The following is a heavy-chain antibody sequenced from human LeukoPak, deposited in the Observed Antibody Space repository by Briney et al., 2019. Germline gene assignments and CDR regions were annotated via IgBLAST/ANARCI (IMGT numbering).Heavy chain of an antibody. Sequence: TGGSLRLSCAASGFNFNIYWIHWVRHAPGKGLVWVSRTNPDGTSTSHADSVRGRFTISRDNTKNTLYLHMSSLGVEDTAIYYCVRATAVAFDIWGQGALVTVSS. J-gene: IGHJ4*02. CDR1: GFNFNIYW. D-gene: IGHD4-23*01. V-gene: IGHV3-74*01. CDR2: TNPDGTST. CDR3: VRATAVAFDI.